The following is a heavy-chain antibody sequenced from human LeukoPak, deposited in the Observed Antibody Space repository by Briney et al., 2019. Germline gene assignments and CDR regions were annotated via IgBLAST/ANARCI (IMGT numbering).Heavy chain of an antibody. CDR2: ISSSSNTI. D-gene: IGHD2-2*01. J-gene: IGHJ4*02. Sequence: PGGSLRLSCAASGFTFSTYSMHWVRQAPGKGLEWVSYISSSSNTIYYADSVKGRFTISRDNAKNSLYLQMNSLRAEDTAVYYCAREDSGYCSSTSCYPDYWGQGTLVTVSS. CDR3: AREDSGYCSSTSCYPDY. V-gene: IGHV3-48*01. CDR1: GFTFSTYS.